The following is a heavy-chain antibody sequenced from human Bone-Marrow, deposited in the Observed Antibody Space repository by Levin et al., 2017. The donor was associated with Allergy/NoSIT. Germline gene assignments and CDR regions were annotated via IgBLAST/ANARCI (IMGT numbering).Heavy chain of an antibody. D-gene: IGHD6-13*01. Sequence: PGGSLRLSCAASGFTVSRNYMSWVRQAPGKGLEWVSLIYSGGDTQYADSVKGRFTISRDNSKNTLYLQMNSLRADDTAVYYCASDGVGTAAGTPWGQGTLVTVSS. CDR3: ASDGVGTAAGTP. CDR1: GFTVSRNY. CDR2: IYSGGDT. V-gene: IGHV3-66*01. J-gene: IGHJ4*02.